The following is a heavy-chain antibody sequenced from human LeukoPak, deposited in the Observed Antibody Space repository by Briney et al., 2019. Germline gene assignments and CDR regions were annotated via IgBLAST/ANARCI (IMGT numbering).Heavy chain of an antibody. V-gene: IGHV3-21*01. Sequence: GGSLRLSCAASGFTFSSYGMIWVRQAPGKGLEWVSFISSSSAYIYYADSVKGRFTISRDNSKNTLYLQMGSLRAEDMAVYYCARVVPGGEYDYWGQGTLVTVSS. D-gene: IGHD6-6*01. CDR2: ISSSSAYI. CDR1: GFTFSSYG. J-gene: IGHJ4*02. CDR3: ARVVPGGEYDY.